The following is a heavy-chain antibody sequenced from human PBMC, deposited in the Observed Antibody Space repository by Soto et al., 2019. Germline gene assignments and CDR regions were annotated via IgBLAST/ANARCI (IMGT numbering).Heavy chain of an antibody. CDR3: SSQGIEYSSSSGYYYYGMDV. V-gene: IGHV4-34*01. J-gene: IGHJ6*02. D-gene: IGHD6-6*01. Sequence: PSETLSLTCAVHGGSFSGYYWSWISQPPGKGLEWIGDINHSGSTNYNPSLMSRVTIPVDSSNNQFSLRLSSVAAADTAVYYCSSQGIEYSSSSGYYYYGMDVWGQGTTVTVSS. CDR1: GGSFSGYY. CDR2: INHSGST.